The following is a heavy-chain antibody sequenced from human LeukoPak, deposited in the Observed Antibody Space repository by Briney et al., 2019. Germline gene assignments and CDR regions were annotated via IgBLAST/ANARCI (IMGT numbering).Heavy chain of an antibody. Sequence: GGSLRLSCAASGFTFSSYAMSWVRQAPGKGLEWVSAISGSGGSTYYADFVKGRFTISRDNSKNTLYLQVNSLRAEDTAVYYCAKASAMIVVVSKHFDYWGQGTLVTVSS. J-gene: IGHJ4*02. V-gene: IGHV3-23*01. CDR2: ISGSGGST. CDR3: AKASAMIVVVSKHFDY. D-gene: IGHD3-22*01. CDR1: GFTFSSYA.